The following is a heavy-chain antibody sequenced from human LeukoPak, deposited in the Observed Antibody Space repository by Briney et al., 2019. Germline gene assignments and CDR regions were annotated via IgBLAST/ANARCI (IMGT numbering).Heavy chain of an antibody. J-gene: IGHJ5*02. CDR1: GFSFISYG. CDR2: IPYDGSTK. D-gene: IGHD2-2*01. CDR3: AKDWKDKLHGSGTKDSFDP. Sequence: GGSLRRSCAASGFSFISYGMHWVRRAPGKGLEWVAFIPYDGSTKYYADSVKGRFTISRDNSKNTLYLQMNSLRAEDTAVYYCAKDWKDKLHGSGTKDSFDPWGQGTLVTVSS. V-gene: IGHV3-30*02.